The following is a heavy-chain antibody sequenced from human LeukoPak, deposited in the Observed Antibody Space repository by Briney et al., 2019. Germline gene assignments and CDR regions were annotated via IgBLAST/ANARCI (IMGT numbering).Heavy chain of an antibody. V-gene: IGHV4-39*01. J-gene: IGHJ4*01. CDR2: IYYSGRT. Sequence: SETLSLTCTVSGGSISSSSFYWGWVRQPPGKGLEWLGSIYYSGRTYYTPPLKSRITISLDTSRNVYSLRLSSVTAADTAVYYCAVDFGSHRVVYWGQGSLVTVSS. CDR3: AVDFGSHRVVY. D-gene: IGHD3-3*01. CDR1: GGSISSSSFY.